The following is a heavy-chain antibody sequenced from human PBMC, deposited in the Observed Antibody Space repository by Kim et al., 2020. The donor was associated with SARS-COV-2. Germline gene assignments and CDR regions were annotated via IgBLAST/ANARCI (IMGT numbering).Heavy chain of an antibody. Sequence: GGSLRLSCAASGFTFSSYGMHWVRQAPGKGLEWVAVISYDGSNKYYADSVKGRFTISRDNSKNTLYLQMNSLRAEDTAVYYCARGSPQYYYDSSSYFDYWGQGTLVTVSS. CDR3: ARGSPQYYYDSSSYFDY. D-gene: IGHD3-22*01. CDR1: GFTFSSYG. CDR2: ISYDGSNK. J-gene: IGHJ4*02. V-gene: IGHV3-33*05.